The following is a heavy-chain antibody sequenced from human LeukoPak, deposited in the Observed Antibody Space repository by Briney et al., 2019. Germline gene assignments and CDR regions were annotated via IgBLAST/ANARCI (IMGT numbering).Heavy chain of an antibody. CDR2: IYYGGTP. CDR3: ARPSNPGSYFY. CDR1: GDSISNGAYY. D-gene: IGHD3-10*01. J-gene: IGHJ4*02. Sequence: PSETLSLTCTVSGDSISNGAYYWGWLRQPPGKGLEWIGSIYYGGTPYYNPSLRSRVTISVDTSNNQFSLKLSSVTAADTAIYYCARPSNPGSYFYWGQGTLVTVSS. V-gene: IGHV4-39*01.